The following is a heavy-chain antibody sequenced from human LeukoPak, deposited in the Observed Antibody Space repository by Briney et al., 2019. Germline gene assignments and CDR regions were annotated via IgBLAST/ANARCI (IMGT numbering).Heavy chain of an antibody. CDR3: ASGSYSYYYYHYMDV. Sequence: ASVKVSCKASGGTFSSYAISWVRQAPGQGLEWMGIINPSDGWTSYAQKFQGRVTMTRDMSTTTVYLELSSLRAEDTAVYYCASGSYSYYYYHYMDVWGKGTTVTISS. V-gene: IGHV1-46*01. J-gene: IGHJ6*03. D-gene: IGHD1-26*01. CDR2: INPSDGWT. CDR1: GGTFSSYA.